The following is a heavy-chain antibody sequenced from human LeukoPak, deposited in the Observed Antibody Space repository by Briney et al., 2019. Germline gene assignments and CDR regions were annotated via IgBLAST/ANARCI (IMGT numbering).Heavy chain of an antibody. CDR3: ARDNGDHYFDY. CDR1: GFIFSSYA. V-gene: IGHV3-30-3*01. CDR2: ISYDGGNK. Sequence: PGGSLRLSCAASGFIFSSYAMHWVRQAPGKGLEWVAVISYDGGNKYYTDSVKDRFTISRDNSKNTLSLQMNSLRPEDTAVYYCARDNGDHYFDYWGQGTLVTVSS. D-gene: IGHD7-27*01. J-gene: IGHJ4*02.